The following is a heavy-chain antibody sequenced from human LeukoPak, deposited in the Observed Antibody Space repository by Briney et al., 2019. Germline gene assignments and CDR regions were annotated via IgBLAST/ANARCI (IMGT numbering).Heavy chain of an antibody. CDR1: GFTFSSYS. J-gene: IGHJ4*02. V-gene: IGHV3-21*01. CDR3: ARDKSSSSRY. CDR2: ISSSSSYI. Sequence: GSLRFSCAASGFTFSSYSMNWVRQAPGKGLEWVSSISSSSSYIYYADSVKGRFTISRDNPKNSLYLQMNSLRAEDTALYYCARDKSSSSRYWGQGTLVTVSS. D-gene: IGHD6-6*01.